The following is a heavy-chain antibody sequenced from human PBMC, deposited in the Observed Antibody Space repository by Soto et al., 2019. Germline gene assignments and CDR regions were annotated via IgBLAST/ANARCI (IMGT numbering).Heavy chain of an antibody. CDR1: RGTFSRYT. D-gene: IGHD1-20*01. J-gene: IGHJ4*02. CDR3: TRGGRENIWHDGNFEY. Sequence: QVHLVQSGAEVKKPGSSVKVSCRAPRGTFSRYTINWVRQAPGQGLEWMGRVDPKVGSINFVRKFQGRLTLTADKSARTAFLKLSSLIPEDTAVSYWTRGGRENIWHDGNFEYWGQGTQVTVSS. V-gene: IGHV1-69*08. CDR2: VDPKVGSI.